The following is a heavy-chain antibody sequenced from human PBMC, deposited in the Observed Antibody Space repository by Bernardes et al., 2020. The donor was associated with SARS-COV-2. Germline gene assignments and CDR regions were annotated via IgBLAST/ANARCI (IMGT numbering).Heavy chain of an antibody. Sequence: SETLSLTCGVSGDSIISNNNNWWSWVRQPPGKGLEWIGEIHHTGTTFYNPSLKSRVTISLDKSKNQFSLDLTSVTAADTAIYYCAGKHYYVPFDFRGQGILVTVSS. D-gene: IGHD3-10*02. CDR1: GDSIISNNNNW. CDR3: AGKHYYVPFDF. CDR2: IHHTGTT. J-gene: IGHJ4*02. V-gene: IGHV4-4*02.